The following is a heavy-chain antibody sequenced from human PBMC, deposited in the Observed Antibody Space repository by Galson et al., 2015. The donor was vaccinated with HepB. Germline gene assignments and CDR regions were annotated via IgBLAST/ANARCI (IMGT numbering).Heavy chain of an antibody. CDR3: AREGSGRAGPDYYGMDV. CDR1: GGTFSSYA. V-gene: IGHV1-69*06. Sequence: SVKVSCKASGGTFSSYAISWVRQAPGQGLEWMGGIIPIFGTANYAQKFQGRVTITADKSTSTAYMELSSLRSEDTAVYYCAREGSGRAGPDYYGMDVWGQGTTVTVSS. J-gene: IGHJ6*02. CDR2: IIPIFGTA.